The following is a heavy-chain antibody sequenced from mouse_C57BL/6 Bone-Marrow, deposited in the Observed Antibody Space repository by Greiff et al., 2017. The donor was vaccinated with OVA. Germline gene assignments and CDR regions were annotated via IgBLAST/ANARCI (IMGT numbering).Heavy chain of an antibody. V-gene: IGHV1-76*01. CDR2: IYPGSGNT. J-gene: IGHJ3*01. CDR3: DGYPLFAY. CDR1: GYTFTDYY. D-gene: IGHD2-2*01. Sequence: VQLQQSGAELVRPGASVKLSCKASGYTFTDYYINWVKQRPGQGLEWIARIYPGSGNTYYNEKFKGKATLTAEKSSSTAYMQLSSLTSEDSAVYFCDGYPLFAYWGQGTLVTVSA.